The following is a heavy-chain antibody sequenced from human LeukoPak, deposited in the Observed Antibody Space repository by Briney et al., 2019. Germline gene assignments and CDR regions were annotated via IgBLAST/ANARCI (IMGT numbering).Heavy chain of an antibody. CDR2: IIPIFGTA. Sequence: ASVKVSCKASGGTFSSYAISWVRQAPGQGLEWMGGIIPIFGTANYAQKFQGRVTITTDESTSTAYMELSSLRSEDTAVYYCARGSYSNYKPLDYWGQGTLVTVSS. J-gene: IGHJ4*02. CDR3: ARGSYSNYKPLDY. D-gene: IGHD4-11*01. V-gene: IGHV1-69*05. CDR1: GGTFSSYA.